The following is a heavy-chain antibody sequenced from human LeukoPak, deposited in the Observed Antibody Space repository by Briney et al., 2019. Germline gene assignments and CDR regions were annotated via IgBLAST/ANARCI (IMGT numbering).Heavy chain of an antibody. CDR2: IKEDGSIK. Sequence: PGGSLRLSCAASGFTFSDYWMTWVRQAPGKGLEWVANIKEDGSIKQYVYSVKGRFTISRDNAQSSLFLQMNSLRGEDTAVYYCARGPSTTLTTRWGQGTLVAVSS. CDR3: ARGPSTTLTTR. V-gene: IGHV3-7*01. J-gene: IGHJ4*02. D-gene: IGHD4-17*01. CDR1: GFTFSDYW.